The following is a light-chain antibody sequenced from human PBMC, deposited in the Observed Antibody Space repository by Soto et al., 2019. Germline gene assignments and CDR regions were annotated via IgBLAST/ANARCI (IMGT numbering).Light chain of an antibody. V-gene: IGKV3-20*01. CDR1: QSISARH. CDR3: QQYGASPQT. J-gene: IGKJ1*01. CDR2: GAS. Sequence: TVLTHSGAAVCFAPKERSTLCCSSSQSISARHLAWYQQKPGQAPRLLIYGASSRATGIPDRLSGSGSGTDFTLTISILEPGDFAVYYCQQYGASPQTFGQGTKVDIK.